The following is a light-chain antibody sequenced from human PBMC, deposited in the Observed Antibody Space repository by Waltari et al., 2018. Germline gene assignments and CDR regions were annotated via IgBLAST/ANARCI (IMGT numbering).Light chain of an antibody. J-gene: IGLJ2*01. CDR1: NIGSKN. CDR2: RDS. Sequence: SYELTQPLSVSVALGQTARMTCGGNNIGSKNVHWYQQKPGQAPVLVIYRDSDRPPGIPGRFSGSNSGNTAALTISRAQAGDEADYYCQVWDSTTVIFGGGTK. V-gene: IGLV3-9*01. CDR3: QVWDSTTVI.